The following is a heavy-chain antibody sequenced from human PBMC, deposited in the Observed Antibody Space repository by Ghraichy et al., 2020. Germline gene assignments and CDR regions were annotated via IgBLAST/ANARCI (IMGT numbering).Heavy chain of an antibody. Sequence: GRIIPILGIGNYAQKFQGRVTITADKSTSTVYMELSSMRSEDTAVFYCASRSTSRGREYYYYSYGMDVWGQGTTVTVSS. V-gene: IGHV1-69*02. CDR3: ASRSTSRGREYYYYSYGMDV. D-gene: IGHD2-2*01. J-gene: IGHJ6*02. CDR2: IIPILGIG.